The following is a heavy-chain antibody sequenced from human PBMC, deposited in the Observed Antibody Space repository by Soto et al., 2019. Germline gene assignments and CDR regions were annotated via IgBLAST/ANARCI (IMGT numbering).Heavy chain of an antibody. V-gene: IGHV3-30-3*01. Sequence: GGSLRLSCAASGFTFTNYAMHWVRQAPGEGLEWVAVISSDGINKYYADSVRGRFTISRDYSKNTLFLQMNSLRAEDTSVYYCVRATAVGGNFDYWGQGTLVTVSS. CDR3: VRATAVGGNFDY. CDR1: GFTFTNYA. CDR2: ISSDGINK. D-gene: IGHD6-19*01. J-gene: IGHJ4*02.